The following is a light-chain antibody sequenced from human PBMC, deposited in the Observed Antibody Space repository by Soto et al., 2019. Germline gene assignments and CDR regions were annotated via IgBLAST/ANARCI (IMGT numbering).Light chain of an antibody. Sequence: EIVLTQSPGILSLSPGERATLSCRASQSVSGNYLAWYQQKPGQSPRLLIYGSADRATGMPDRFSGSGSGTDFTLTISRVEPEDFAVYYCQQYGSSPPYTFGQGTKVEIK. J-gene: IGKJ2*01. CDR1: QSVSGNY. V-gene: IGKV3-20*01. CDR2: GSA. CDR3: QQYGSSPPYT.